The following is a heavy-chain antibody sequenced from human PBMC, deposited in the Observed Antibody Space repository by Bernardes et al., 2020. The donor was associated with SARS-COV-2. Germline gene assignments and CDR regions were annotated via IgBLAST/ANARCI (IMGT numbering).Heavy chain of an antibody. CDR3: AKGGYRYGY. CDR2: IKEDGSEK. D-gene: IGHD5-18*01. Sequence: GGSLRLSCAASGFTFSSYWMSWVRQAPGKGLEWVANIKEDGSEKNYVDSVRGRFSISRDNAKNSLYLQMNSLRAEDTAVYYCAKGGYRYGYWGQGTLVTVSS. V-gene: IGHV3-7*01. CDR1: GFTFSSYW. J-gene: IGHJ4*02.